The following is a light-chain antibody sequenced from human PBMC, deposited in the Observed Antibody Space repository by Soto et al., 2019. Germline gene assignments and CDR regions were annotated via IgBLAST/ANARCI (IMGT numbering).Light chain of an antibody. CDR3: QKYNDVPFT. Sequence: DIQMTQSPSSLSASVGDRVTITCRASQGFSNYLAWYQQKPGKVPMLLIYATSTLQSGVPSRFSGSGSGTDFTLTICSLQPEDVATYYCQKYNDVPFTFGPGTKVDIK. CDR1: QGFSNY. V-gene: IGKV1-27*01. J-gene: IGKJ3*01. CDR2: ATS.